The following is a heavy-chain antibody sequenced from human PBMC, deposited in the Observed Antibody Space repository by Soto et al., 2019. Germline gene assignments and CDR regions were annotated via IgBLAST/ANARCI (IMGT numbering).Heavy chain of an antibody. CDR3: FRGGVTSRTFDY. V-gene: IGHV5-51*01. J-gene: IGHJ4*02. CDR1: GYIIKNYW. Sequence: ESLKISCKASGYIIKNYWIGWVRQMPGQGLEWMGIIFPDDSDTRYSPSFQGHVTISVDKSISTAYVQWSSLKASDGAIYYCFRGGVTSRTFDYWGQGTLVTVSS. D-gene: IGHD3-16*01. CDR2: IFPDDSDT.